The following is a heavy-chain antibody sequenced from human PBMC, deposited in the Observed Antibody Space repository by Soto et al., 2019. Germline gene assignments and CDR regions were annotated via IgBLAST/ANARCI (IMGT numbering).Heavy chain of an antibody. D-gene: IGHD5-12*01. Sequence: QVQLVQSGAEVEKPGASVKISCKASGYSFTSQYVHWVRQAPGQGLEWMGIINPNGGSTTYAQKFQGRTTMARDTAPGTVHMELSSLHSGATALFYLGRGRGLRPGGGGTEPLDIWGQGTMVTVAS. V-gene: IGHV1-46*01. J-gene: IGHJ3*02. CDR1: GYSFTSQY. CDR2: INPNGGST. CDR3: GRGRGLRPGGGGTEPLDI.